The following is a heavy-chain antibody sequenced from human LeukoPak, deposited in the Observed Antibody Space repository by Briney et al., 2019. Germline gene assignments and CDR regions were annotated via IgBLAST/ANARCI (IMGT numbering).Heavy chain of an antibody. J-gene: IGHJ5*02. CDR1: GGSISSYY. CDR2: IYYSGST. Sequence: SETLSLTCTVSGGSISSYYWTWIRQPPGKGLEWIGSIYYSGSTYYNPSLKSRVTISVDTSKNQFSLKLSSVTAADTAVYYCATAPEYNWFDPWGQGTLVTVSS. CDR3: ATAPEYNWFDP. D-gene: IGHD1-14*01. V-gene: IGHV4-59*12.